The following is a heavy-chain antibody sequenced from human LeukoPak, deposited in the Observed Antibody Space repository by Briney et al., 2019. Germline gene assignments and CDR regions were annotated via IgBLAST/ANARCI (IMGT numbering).Heavy chain of an antibody. Sequence: ASVKVSCKASGYTFTSYGISWVRQAPGQGLEWMGWISAYNGNTNYAQKLQGRVTMTTDTSTSTAYMELRSLRSDDTAVYYCARQGPAAGNYYYYYMDVWGKGTTVTVSS. CDR3: ARQGPAAGNYYYYYMDV. V-gene: IGHV1-18*01. J-gene: IGHJ6*03. CDR2: ISAYNGNT. D-gene: IGHD6-25*01. CDR1: GYTFTSYG.